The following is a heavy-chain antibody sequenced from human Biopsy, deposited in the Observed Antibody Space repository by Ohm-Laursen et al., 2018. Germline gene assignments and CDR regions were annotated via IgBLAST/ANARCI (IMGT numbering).Heavy chain of an antibody. CDR2: MSRSGDTI. D-gene: IGHD4/OR15-4a*01. CDR1: GFTFSTYE. CDR3: ARGANPFHY. V-gene: IGHV3-48*03. Sequence: LRLSCSASGFTFSTYEMSWVRQAPGKGLAWVSYMSRSGDTIYYADSVKGRFTISRDNAKNSLYLQMNSLRADDTAVYYCARGANPFHYWGRGTLVTVSS. J-gene: IGHJ4*02.